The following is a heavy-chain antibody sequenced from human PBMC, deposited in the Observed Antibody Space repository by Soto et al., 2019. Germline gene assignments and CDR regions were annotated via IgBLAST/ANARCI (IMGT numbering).Heavy chain of an antibody. CDR3: AKALPSRITIFGVVIIPNIDY. CDR2: ISYDGSNK. Sequence: QVQLVESGGGVVQPGRSLRLSCAASGFTFSSYGMHWVRQAPGKGLEWVAVISYDGSNKYYADSVKGRFTISRDNSKNTLYLQMNSLRAEDTAVYYCAKALPSRITIFGVVIIPNIDYWGQGTLVTVSS. V-gene: IGHV3-30*18. D-gene: IGHD3-3*01. J-gene: IGHJ4*02. CDR1: GFTFSSYG.